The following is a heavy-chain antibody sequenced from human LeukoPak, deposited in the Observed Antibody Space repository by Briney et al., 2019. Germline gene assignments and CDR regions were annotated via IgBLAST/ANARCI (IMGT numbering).Heavy chain of an antibody. Sequence: GGSLRLSCAASGFTFSSYSMNWVRQAPGKGLEWVAVIWYDGTNKYYADSVKGRFTISRDNSKNTLYLQMNSLRAEDTAVYYCARVSQEWFGELFPFDYWGQGTLVTVSS. J-gene: IGHJ4*02. V-gene: IGHV3-33*08. D-gene: IGHD3-10*01. CDR3: ARVSQEWFGELFPFDY. CDR1: GFTFSSYS. CDR2: IWYDGTNK.